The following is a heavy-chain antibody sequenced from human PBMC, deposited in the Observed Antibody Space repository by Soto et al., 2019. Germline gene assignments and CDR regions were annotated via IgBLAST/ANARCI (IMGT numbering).Heavy chain of an antibody. CDR3: VGGGILEANRPYYYYGLDV. V-gene: IGHV1-18*01. Sequence: ASVKVSCKVFGYTFSTYGLSLVRHAPGQGLEWMGWVSPYNGNTYYAPGLQGRVTMTTDTSTNTAYMSLRSLRSDDTAIYYCVGGGILEANRPYYYYGLDVWGQGTPVTVS. D-gene: IGHD1-1*01. CDR2: VSPYNGNT. CDR1: GYTFSTYG. J-gene: IGHJ6*02.